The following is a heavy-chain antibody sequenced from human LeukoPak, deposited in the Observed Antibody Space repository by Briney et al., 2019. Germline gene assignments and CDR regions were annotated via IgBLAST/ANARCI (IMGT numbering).Heavy chain of an antibody. CDR3: ARVPPRYNYGMDV. V-gene: IGHV4-31*03. CDR2: IYYSGST. Sequence: SETLSLTSTVSGGSISSGGYYWSWIRQHPGKGLEWIGYIYYSGSTYYNPSLKSRVTISVDTSKNQFSLKLSSVTAAVTAVYYCARVPPRYNYGMDVWGQGTTVTVSS. J-gene: IGHJ6*02. CDR1: GGSISSGGYY.